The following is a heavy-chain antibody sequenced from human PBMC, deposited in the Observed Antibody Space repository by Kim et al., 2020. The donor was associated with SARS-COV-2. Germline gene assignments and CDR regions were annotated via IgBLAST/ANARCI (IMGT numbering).Heavy chain of an antibody. V-gene: IGHV4-59*01. D-gene: IGHD4-17*01. CDR3: ARAGLGWSSLAY. CDR1: GGSISSSY. J-gene: IGHJ4*02. Sequence: SETLSLTCTVSGGSISSSYWSWIRQPPGKRLEWIGYLYYSGSNNYNPSLRSRVTISADTSKNQFSLRLSSVTAADTAVYYCARAGLGWSSLAYWGQGTLV. CDR2: LYYSGSN.